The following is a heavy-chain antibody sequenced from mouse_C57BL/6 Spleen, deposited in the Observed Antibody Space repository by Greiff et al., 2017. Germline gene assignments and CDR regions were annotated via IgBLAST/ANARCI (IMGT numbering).Heavy chain of an antibody. Sequence: QVQLQQSGAELVKPGASVKLSCKASGYTFTEYTIHWVKQRSGQGLGWIGWFYPGSGSITYNEKVKDKATWTADKSSSTVYMELSRLTSEDSAVYFCARHGEFPIFSDWGQGTLVTVSA. J-gene: IGHJ3*01. D-gene: IGHD2-12*01. CDR2: FYPGSGSI. CDR1: GYTFTEYT. V-gene: IGHV1-62-2*01. CDR3: ARHGEFPIFSD.